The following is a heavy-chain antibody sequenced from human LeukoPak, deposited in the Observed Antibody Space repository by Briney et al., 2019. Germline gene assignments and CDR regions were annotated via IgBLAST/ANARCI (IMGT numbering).Heavy chain of an antibody. V-gene: IGHV3-74*01. D-gene: IGHD2-2*03. J-gene: IGHJ3*02. CDR2: IASDGSST. CDR1: GFTFSSYW. Sequence: GGSLRLSCAASGFTFSSYWMNWVRQAPGKGLVWVSRIASDGSSTTYADSVKGRFSISRDNSNNTLYLQMNSLRAEDTAVYYCARVDDLDAFDTWGQGTMVTVSS. CDR3: ARVDDLDAFDT.